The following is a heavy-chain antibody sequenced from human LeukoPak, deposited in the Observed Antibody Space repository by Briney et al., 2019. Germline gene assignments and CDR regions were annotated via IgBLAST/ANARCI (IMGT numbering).Heavy chain of an antibody. Sequence: PGGSLRLSCAASGFTFSSYSMNWVRQAPGKGLEWVSYIICSSSTIYYADSVKGRFTISRDNAKNSLYLQMNSLRDEDTAVYYCARESYDSSGYSVPFDYWGQGTLVTVST. J-gene: IGHJ4*02. CDR2: IICSSSTI. CDR1: GFTFSSYS. CDR3: ARESYDSSGYSVPFDY. D-gene: IGHD3-22*01. V-gene: IGHV3-48*02.